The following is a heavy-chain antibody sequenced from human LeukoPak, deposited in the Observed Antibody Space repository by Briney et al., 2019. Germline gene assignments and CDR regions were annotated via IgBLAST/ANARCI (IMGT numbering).Heavy chain of an antibody. V-gene: IGHV3-30*01. CDR1: GFTFSTYA. CDR3: ARGLYYMDV. J-gene: IGHJ6*03. CDR2: ISYDGGNK. D-gene: IGHD3-16*01. Sequence: GGSLRLSCAASGFTFSTYAIHWVRQAPGKGLEWVALISYDGGNKYYADSVKGRFTLSRDNSKSTVSLQMNSLRAEDTAVYYCARGLYYMDVWGKGTTVTVSS.